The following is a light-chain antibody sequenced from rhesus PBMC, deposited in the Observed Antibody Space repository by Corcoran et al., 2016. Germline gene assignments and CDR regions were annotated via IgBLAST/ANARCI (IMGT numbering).Light chain of an antibody. Sequence: DIVMTQTPLSLPVTPGEPASISCRSSQSLLDSEDGNTYLDWYLQKPGQSPQVLIYESSNRASGVPDRYSGSGSDTDFTLKISRVEAGDVGVYYWMQALEFPLTFGGGTKVEIK. V-gene: IGKV2-104*02. CDR1: QSLLDSEDGNTY. J-gene: IGKJ4*01. CDR2: ESS. CDR3: MQALEFPLT.